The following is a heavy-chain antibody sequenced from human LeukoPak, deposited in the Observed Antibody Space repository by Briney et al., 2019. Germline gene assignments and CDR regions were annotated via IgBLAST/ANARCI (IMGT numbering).Heavy chain of an antibody. D-gene: IGHD3-16*01. CDR1: GYSISSGYY. J-gene: IGHJ4*02. CDR3: ARGTVYDY. Sequence: SETLSLTCTVSGYSISSGYYWSWIRPPPGKGLEWIGEINHSGSTNYNPSLKSRVTISVDTSKSQFSLKLSSVTAADTAVYYCARGTVYDYWGQGTLVTVSS. CDR2: INHSGST. V-gene: IGHV4-38-2*02.